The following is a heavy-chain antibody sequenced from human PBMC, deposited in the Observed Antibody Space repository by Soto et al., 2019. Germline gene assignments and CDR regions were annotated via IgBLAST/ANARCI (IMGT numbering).Heavy chain of an antibody. CDR2: TYYRSRWYN. CDR1: GDSVSSNSAA. J-gene: IGHJ6*03. CDR3: AGTTSHQWYYMDV. V-gene: IGHV6-1*01. D-gene: IGHD1-7*01. Sequence: QVQLQESGPGLVKPSQTLSLTCAISGDSVSSNSAAWNWIRLSPSRGLEWLARTYYRSRWYNDYAVSVRSRITVNQDTSKNQFSLQRTSVTPEDTAVYYCAGTTSHQWYYMDVWGKGTTVTVSS.